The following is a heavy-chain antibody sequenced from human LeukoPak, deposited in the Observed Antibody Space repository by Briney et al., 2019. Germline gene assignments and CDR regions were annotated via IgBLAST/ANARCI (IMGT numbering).Heavy chain of an antibody. Sequence: AASVKVSCKASGYTFTSYDINWVRQATGQGLEWMGWMNPNSGNTGYAQKFQGRVTMTRNTSISTAYMELSSLRSEDTAVYYCARTPYYDFWSGYYYYYYYGMDVWGQGTTVTVSS. CDR1: GYTFTSYD. CDR2: MNPNSGNT. V-gene: IGHV1-8*01. D-gene: IGHD3-3*01. J-gene: IGHJ6*02. CDR3: ARTPYYDFWSGYYYYYYYGMDV.